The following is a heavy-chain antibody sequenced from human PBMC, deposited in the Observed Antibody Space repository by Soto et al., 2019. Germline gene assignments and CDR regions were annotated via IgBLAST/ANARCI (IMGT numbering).Heavy chain of an antibody. D-gene: IGHD2-8*01. CDR1: GGSISSYY. CDR3: ARAEGYCTNGVCYNAFDI. V-gene: IGHV4-4*07. J-gene: IGHJ3*02. Sequence: SETLSLTCTVSGGSISSYYWSWIRQPAGKGLGWIGRIYTSGSTNYNPSLKSRVTMSVDTSKNQFSLKLSSVTAADTAVYYCARAEGYCTNGVCYNAFDIRGQGTMVTVSS. CDR2: IYTSGST.